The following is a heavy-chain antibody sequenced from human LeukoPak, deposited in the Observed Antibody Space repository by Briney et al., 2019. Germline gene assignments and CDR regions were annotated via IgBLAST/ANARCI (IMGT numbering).Heavy chain of an antibody. CDR2: INPSGGST. V-gene: IGHV1-46*01. CDR3: ARDRVGYSGYDLDY. J-gene: IGHJ4*02. CDR1: GYTFTGYY. D-gene: IGHD5-12*01. Sequence: ASVKVSCKAPGYTFTGYYMHWVRQAPGQGLEWMGIINPSGGSTTYAQKFQGRVTMTRDTSASTVYMELSSLRSEDTAVYYCARDRVGYSGYDLDYWGQGTLVTVSS.